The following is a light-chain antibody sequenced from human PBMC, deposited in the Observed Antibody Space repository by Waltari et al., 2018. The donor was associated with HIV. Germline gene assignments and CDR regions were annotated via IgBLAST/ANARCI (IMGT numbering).Light chain of an antibody. CDR3: MQALQTPYT. CDR1: QSLLHSNGYNY. V-gene: IGKV2-28*01. CDR2: LGS. Sequence: DIVMTPSPLSLPVTPGEPASISCRSSQSLLHSNGYNYLDWYLQKPVQSPQLLIYLGSNRASGVPDRFSGSVSGTDFTLKISRVEAEDVGVYYCMQALQTPYTFGQGTKLEIK. J-gene: IGKJ2*01.